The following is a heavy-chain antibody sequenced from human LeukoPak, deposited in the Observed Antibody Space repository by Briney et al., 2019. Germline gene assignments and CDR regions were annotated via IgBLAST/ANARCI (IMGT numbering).Heavy chain of an antibody. V-gene: IGHV3-23*01. CDR2: ISDSGTTT. D-gene: IGHD2-21*02. CDR3: AKGFSVTT. Sequence: GGSLRLSCAASGFTFSSYAMSWVRQAPRKGLEWVSGISDSGTTTYYADSVKGRFTISRDNSKNTLYLQMNSLRAEDTALYYCAKGFSVTTWGQGTLVTVSS. CDR1: GFTFSSYA. J-gene: IGHJ5*02.